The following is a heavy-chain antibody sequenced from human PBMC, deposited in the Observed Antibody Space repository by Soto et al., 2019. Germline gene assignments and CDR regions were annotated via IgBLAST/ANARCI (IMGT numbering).Heavy chain of an antibody. CDR3: ARGPYYYGSGILTYLAPFDY. V-gene: IGHV4-31*03. J-gene: IGHJ4*02. D-gene: IGHD3-10*01. CDR2: IYYSGST. Sequence: SETLSLTCTVSGGSISSGGYYWSWIRQHPGKGLEWIGYIYYSGSTYYNPSLKSRVTISVDTSKNQFSLKLRSVAAADTAVYYCARGPYYYGSGILTYLAPFDYSGQGTLVTVSS. CDR1: GGSISSGGYY.